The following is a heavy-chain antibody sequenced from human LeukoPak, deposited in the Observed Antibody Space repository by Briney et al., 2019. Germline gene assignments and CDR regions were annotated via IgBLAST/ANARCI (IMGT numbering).Heavy chain of an antibody. J-gene: IGHJ5*02. V-gene: IGHV1-8*03. CDR1: GYTFTSYD. CDR2: MNPNSGNT. D-gene: IGHD2-2*01. Sequence: ASVKVSCKASGYTFTSYDINWVRQATGQGLEWMGWMNPNSGNTGYAQKFQGRVTITRNTSISTAYMELSSLRPEDTAVYYCARKVPAARRGRWFDPWGQGTLVTVSS. CDR3: ARKVPAARRGRWFDP.